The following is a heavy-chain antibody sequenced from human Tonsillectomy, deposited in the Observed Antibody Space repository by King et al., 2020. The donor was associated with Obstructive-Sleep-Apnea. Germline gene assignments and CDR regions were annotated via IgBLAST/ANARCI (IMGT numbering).Heavy chain of an antibody. D-gene: IGHD3-10*01. J-gene: IGHJ4*02. CDR3: ARDPSVLLWFGESYFDY. Sequence: VQLVESGGGLVQPGGSLRLSCAASGFTFSSYGMSWVRQAPGKGLEWVANIKQDGSEKYYVDSVKGRFTISRDNAKNSLYLQMNSLRAEDTAVYYCARDPSVLLWFGESYFDYWGQGTLVTVSS. V-gene: IGHV3-7*01. CDR1: GFTFSSYG. CDR2: IKQDGSEK.